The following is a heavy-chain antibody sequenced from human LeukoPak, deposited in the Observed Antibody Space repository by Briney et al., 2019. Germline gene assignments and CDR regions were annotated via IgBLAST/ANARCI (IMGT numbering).Heavy chain of an antibody. CDR1: GYTCTSYG. J-gene: IGHJ4*02. CDR3: ARSGYSYGYGSRPSRRPTHFDY. V-gene: IGHV1-18*01. Sequence: ASVKVSCKASGYTCTSYGISWVRQAPGQGLEWMGWISAYNGNTNYAQKLQGRVTMTTDTSTSTAYMELRSLRSDDTAVYYCARSGYSYGYGSRPSRRPTHFDYWGQGTLVTVSS. D-gene: IGHD5-18*01. CDR2: ISAYNGNT.